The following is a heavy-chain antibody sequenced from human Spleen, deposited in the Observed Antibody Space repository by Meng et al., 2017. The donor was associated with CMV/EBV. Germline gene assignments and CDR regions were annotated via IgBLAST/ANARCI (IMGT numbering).Heavy chain of an antibody. J-gene: IGHJ5*01. CDR2: IYYSGTI. D-gene: IGHD3-3*02. CDR3: ARDLEFLEWFGWFDP. Sequence: SGGSVSSRSYYCTWIRQPPGKGLEWIGYIYYSGTINYTPSLKGRVTISIDTSKNQFSLKLRSVTAADTAVYYCARDLEFLEWFGWFDPWGQGTLVTVSS. CDR1: GGSVSSRSYY. V-gene: IGHV4-61*01.